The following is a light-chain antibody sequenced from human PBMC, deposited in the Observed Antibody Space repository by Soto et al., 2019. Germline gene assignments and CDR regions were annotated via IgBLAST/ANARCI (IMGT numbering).Light chain of an antibody. V-gene: IGLV2-23*03. CDR3: CSYAGSDTFVV. CDR2: EGS. J-gene: IGLJ3*02. CDR1: SSAVGSYNL. Sequence: QSVLTQPASVSGSPGQSITISCTGTSSAVGSYNLVSWYQQHPGKAPKLMIYEGSKRPSGVSNRFSGSKSGNTASLTISGLQAEDEADYYCCSYAGSDTFVVFGGGTKLTVL.